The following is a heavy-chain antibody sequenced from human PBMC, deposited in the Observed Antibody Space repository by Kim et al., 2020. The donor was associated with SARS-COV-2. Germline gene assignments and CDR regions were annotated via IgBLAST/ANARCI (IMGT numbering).Heavy chain of an antibody. CDR3: ARSGTGANYYYGMDV. Sequence: PSPKGRVTISIDTSKNQFSLKLSAVAAADTAVYYCARSGTGANYYYGMDVWGQGTTVTVSS. D-gene: IGHD7-27*01. J-gene: IGHJ6*02. V-gene: IGHV4-59*01.